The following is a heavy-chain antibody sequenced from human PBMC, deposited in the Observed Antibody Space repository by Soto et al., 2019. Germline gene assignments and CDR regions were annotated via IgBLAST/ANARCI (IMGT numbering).Heavy chain of an antibody. D-gene: IGHD6-6*01. V-gene: IGHV1-3*01. J-gene: IGHJ4*02. CDR1: GYTFTSYG. Sequence: ASVKVSCKASGYTFTSYGISWVRQAPGQRLEWMGWINAGNGNTKYSPKFQGRVTITRDTSASTAYMELSSLRSEDTSVYYCARGSIAAQWGFDYWGQGTLVTVSS. CDR3: ARGSIAAQWGFDY. CDR2: INAGNGNT.